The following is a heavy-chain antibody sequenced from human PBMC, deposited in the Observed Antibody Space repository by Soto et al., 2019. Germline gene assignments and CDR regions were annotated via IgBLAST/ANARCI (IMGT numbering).Heavy chain of an antibody. D-gene: IGHD3-10*01. CDR2: SSWNSGNI. J-gene: IGHJ4*02. CDR1: GFFFEDYA. CDR3: AKDMRSSQGGSYAAEL. V-gene: IGHV3-9*01. Sequence: GGSLRLSCAVSGFFFEDYAMHWVRQAPGKGLEWVPGSSWNSGNIGYAYSAKGRFTISRDNAKNSLYLQMNSLRTEHTAFYFCAKDMRSSQGGSYAAELWGQGTLVTVS.